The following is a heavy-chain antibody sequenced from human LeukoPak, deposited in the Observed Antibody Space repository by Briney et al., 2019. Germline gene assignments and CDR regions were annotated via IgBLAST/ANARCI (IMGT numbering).Heavy chain of an antibody. CDR2: INHSGST. CDR1: GGSFSGYY. Sequence: PSETLSLTCAVYGGSFSGYYWSWIRQPPGKGLEWIGEINHSGSTNYNPSLKSRVTISVDTSKNQFSLKLSSVTAADTAVYYCARGPYNWNYDGFDYWGQGTLVTVSS. CDR3: ARGPYNWNYDGFDY. V-gene: IGHV4-34*01. D-gene: IGHD1-7*01. J-gene: IGHJ4*02.